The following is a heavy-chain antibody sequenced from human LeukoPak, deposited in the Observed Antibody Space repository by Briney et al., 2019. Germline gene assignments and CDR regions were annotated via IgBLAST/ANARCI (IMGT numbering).Heavy chain of an antibody. CDR1: GGSISSGGYS. CDR2: IDWDDDK. Sequence: PSQTLSLTCAVSGGSISSGGYSWSWIRQPPGKALEWLARIDWDDDKYYSTSLKTRLTISKDTSKNQVVLTMTNMDPVDTATYYCARIPPHFVDLVDVWGQGTTVTVSS. CDR3: ARIPPHFVDLVDV. J-gene: IGHJ6*02. V-gene: IGHV2-70*11. D-gene: IGHD3/OR15-3a*01.